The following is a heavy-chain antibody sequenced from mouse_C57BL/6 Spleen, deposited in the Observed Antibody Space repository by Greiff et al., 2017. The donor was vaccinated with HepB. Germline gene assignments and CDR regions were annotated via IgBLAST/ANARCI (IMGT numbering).Heavy chain of an antibody. CDR1: RYTFTSYW. CDR3: ARGDYYYGSSYAMDY. V-gene: IGHV1-55*01. J-gene: IGHJ4*01. D-gene: IGHD1-1*01. Sequence: VQLQQPGAELVKPGASVKMSCKASRYTFTSYWITWVKQRPGQGLEWIGDIYPGSGSTNYNEKFKSKATLTVDTSSSTAYMQLSSLTSEDSAVYYCARGDYYYGSSYAMDYWGQGTSVTVSS. CDR2: IYPGSGST.